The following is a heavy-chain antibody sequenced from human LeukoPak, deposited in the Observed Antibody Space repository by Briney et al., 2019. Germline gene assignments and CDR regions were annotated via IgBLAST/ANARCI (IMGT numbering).Heavy chain of an antibody. V-gene: IGHV1-24*01. J-gene: IGHJ4*02. Sequence: ASVKVSCKVSGYTLTELSMHWVRQAPGKGLEWMGGFDPEDGETIYAQKFQGRVTMTEDTSTDTAYMELSRLRSEDTAVYYCARVASYYYGSGSFDYWGQGTLVTVSS. D-gene: IGHD3-10*01. CDR1: GYTLTELS. CDR3: ARVASYYYGSGSFDY. CDR2: FDPEDGET.